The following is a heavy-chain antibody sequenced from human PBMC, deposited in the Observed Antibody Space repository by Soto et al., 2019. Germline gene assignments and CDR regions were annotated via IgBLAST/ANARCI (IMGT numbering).Heavy chain of an antibody. CDR2: IIPILGIA. CDR1: GGTFSSYT. V-gene: IGHV1-69*02. D-gene: IGHD2-15*01. Sequence: SVKVSCKASGGTFSSYTISWVRQAPGQGLEWKGRIIPILGIANYAQKFQGRVTITADKSTSTAYMELSSLRSEDTAVYYCASVAAANTIDYWGQGTLVTVSS. CDR3: ASVAAANTIDY. J-gene: IGHJ4*02.